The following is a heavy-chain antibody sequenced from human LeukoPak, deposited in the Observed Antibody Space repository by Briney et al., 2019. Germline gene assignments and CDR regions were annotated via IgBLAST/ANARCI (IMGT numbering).Heavy chain of an antibody. CDR1: GFTFSSYG. D-gene: IGHD4-17*01. Sequence: PGGSLRLSCAASGFTFSSYGMHWVRQAPGKGLEWVAVISYDGSNKYYADSVKGRFTISRDNSKNTLYLQMNSLRAEDTAVYYCARDGDYEVNFDYWGQGTLVTVSS. CDR2: ISYDGSNK. CDR3: ARDGDYEVNFDY. J-gene: IGHJ4*02. V-gene: IGHV3-30*03.